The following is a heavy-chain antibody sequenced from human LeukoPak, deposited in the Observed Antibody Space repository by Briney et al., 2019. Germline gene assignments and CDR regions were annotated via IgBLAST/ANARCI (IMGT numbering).Heavy chain of an antibody. CDR2: THYTGNT. CDR3: ARGLPGAVGAADY. Sequence: PSETLSLTCAVYGGSFSGYYWSWIRQPPGKGLEWIGFTHYTGNTNYNPSLKSRLTISVATSKNQFSLKLSSVTAADTAVYYCARGLPGAVGAADYWGQGTPVTVSS. CDR1: GGSFSGYY. V-gene: IGHV4-59*01. D-gene: IGHD2-2*01. J-gene: IGHJ4*02.